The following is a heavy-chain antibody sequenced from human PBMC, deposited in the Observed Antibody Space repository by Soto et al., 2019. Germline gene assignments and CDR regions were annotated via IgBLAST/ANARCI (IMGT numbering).Heavy chain of an antibody. V-gene: IGHV3-72*01. D-gene: IGHD3-10*01. CDR3: ARAHINYGSGSYYHHYYGMDV. CDR2: TRNKANSYTT. Sequence: GGSLRLSCAASGFTFSDHYMDWVRQAPGKGLEWVGRTRNKANSYTTEYAASVKGRFTISRDDSKNSLYLQMNSLKTEDTAVYYCARAHINYGSGSYYHHYYGMDVWGQGTTVTVSS. CDR1: GFTFSDHY. J-gene: IGHJ6*02.